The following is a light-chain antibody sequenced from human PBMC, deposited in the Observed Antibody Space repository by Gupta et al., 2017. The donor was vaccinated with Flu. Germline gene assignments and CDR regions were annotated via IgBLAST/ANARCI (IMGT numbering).Light chain of an antibody. CDR1: QSVSSY. CDR3: QQRSNWLWT. J-gene: IGKJ1*01. CDR2: DAS. V-gene: IGKV3-11*01. Sequence: EIVLTQSPATLSLSPGERATLSCRACQSVSSYLAWYQQKPGQAPRLLIYDASNRATGIPARFSGSGSGTDFTLTISSLEAEDFAVYYCQQRSNWLWTFGQGTKVEIK.